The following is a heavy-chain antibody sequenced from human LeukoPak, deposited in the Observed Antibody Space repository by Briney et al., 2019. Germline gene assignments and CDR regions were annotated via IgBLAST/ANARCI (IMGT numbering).Heavy chain of an antibody. J-gene: IGHJ6*02. CDR1: GFTFSSYW. V-gene: IGHV3-74*01. D-gene: IGHD5-12*01. CDR2: INSDGSST. Sequence: GGSLRLSCAASGFTFSSYWMHWVRQAPGKGLVWVSRINSDGSSTSYADSVKGRFTISRDNAKNSLYLQMNSLRAEDTALYYCAKSQIVATSYYYYGMDVWGQGTTVTVSS. CDR3: AKSQIVATSYYYYGMDV.